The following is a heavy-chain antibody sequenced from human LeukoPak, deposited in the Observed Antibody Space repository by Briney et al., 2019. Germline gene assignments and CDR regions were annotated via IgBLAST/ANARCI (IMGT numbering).Heavy chain of an antibody. Sequence: SETLSLTCAVSGGSLSSSSYYWGWIRQPPGMGLEWIGSIYYSGSTYYNPSHKSRVTISVDTSKNQFSLKLSSVTAADTAVYYCARRGREDSSSPHYYYYMDVWGKGATVTVSS. CDR2: IYYSGST. J-gene: IGHJ6*03. D-gene: IGHD6-6*01. CDR1: GGSLSSSSYY. CDR3: ARRGREDSSSPHYYYYMDV. V-gene: IGHV4-39*01.